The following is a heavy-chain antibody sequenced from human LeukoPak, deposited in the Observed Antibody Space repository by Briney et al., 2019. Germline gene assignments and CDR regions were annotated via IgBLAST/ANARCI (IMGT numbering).Heavy chain of an antibody. Sequence: EASVKVSCNAAGYTFTSYGISWVRQAPGQGLEWMGWISAYKGNTNYAQKLQGRVTMTTDTSTSTAYMELRSLRSDDTAVYYCARVAGWLQFAVGLDHFDYWGQGTLVTVSS. D-gene: IGHD5-24*01. CDR1: GYTFTSYG. CDR2: ISAYKGNT. CDR3: ARVAGWLQFAVGLDHFDY. V-gene: IGHV1-18*01. J-gene: IGHJ4*02.